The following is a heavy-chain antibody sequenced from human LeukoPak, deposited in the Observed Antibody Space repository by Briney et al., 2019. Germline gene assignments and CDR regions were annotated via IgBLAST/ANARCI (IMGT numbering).Heavy chain of an antibody. CDR2: ISHDGGAE. CDR3: AKDWGSSDWYNYFDP. Sequence: GTSLRLSCAVSGFTIRIYCMHWVRQAPCKGLEWVAMISHDGGAEHYGDSVKGRFTISRDDSKNTLYLQMNSLSTEDTALYYRAKDWGSSDWYNYFDPWGQGTLVTVSS. J-gene: IGHJ5*02. D-gene: IGHD6-19*01. V-gene: IGHV3-30*18. CDR1: GFTIRIYC.